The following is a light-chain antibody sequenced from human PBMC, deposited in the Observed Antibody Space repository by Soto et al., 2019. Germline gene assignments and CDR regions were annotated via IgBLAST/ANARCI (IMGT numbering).Light chain of an antibody. CDR3: QQSSSLPYT. J-gene: IGKJ2*01. V-gene: IGKV1-39*01. Sequence: DIPMTQSPSSLSASVGDRVTITCRASQSVGSLLDWFQQKPGKAPKLLIYAASTLQSGAPSRFSGSGAGTDFTLIISSLQPEDFATYYCQQSSSLPYTFGQGTKVEI. CDR2: AAS. CDR1: QSVGSL.